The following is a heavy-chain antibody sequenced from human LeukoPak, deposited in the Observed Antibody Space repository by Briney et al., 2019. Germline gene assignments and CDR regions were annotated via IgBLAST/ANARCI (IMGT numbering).Heavy chain of an antibody. CDR3: ARRIAAGGTEIGY. J-gene: IGHJ4*02. CDR1: GYTFTSYD. V-gene: IGHV1-8*01. CDR2: MNPNSGNT. Sequence: ASVKVSCKASGYTFTSYDINWVRQAPGQGLEWMGWMNPNSGNTGYAQKFQGRVTMTRNTSISTAYMELSSLISEDTAMYYCARRIAAGGTEIGYWGQGTLVTVSS. D-gene: IGHD6-13*01.